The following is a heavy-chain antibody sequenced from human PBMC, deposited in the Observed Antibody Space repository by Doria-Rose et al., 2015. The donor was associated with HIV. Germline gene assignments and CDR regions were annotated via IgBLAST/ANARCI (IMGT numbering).Heavy chain of an antibody. CDR3: ARGGAYPYYWYLDL. J-gene: IGHJ2*01. V-gene: IGHV4-61*02. CDR2: IYASGTT. Sequence: QVQLVQSGPGLVKPSQTLSLTCTVTGGSINSGTYYWSWIRQPAGKGLEWIGRIYASGTTNYSPPPKSRVPIPVDPPKSRFSRTLPSVTAADTAVYYCARGGAYPYYWYLDLWGRGTLVTVSS. CDR1: GGSINSGTYY. D-gene: IGHD1-26*01.